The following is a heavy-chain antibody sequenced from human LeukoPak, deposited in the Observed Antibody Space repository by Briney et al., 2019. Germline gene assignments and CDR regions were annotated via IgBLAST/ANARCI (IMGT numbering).Heavy chain of an antibody. CDR1: RFTFSTYA. V-gene: IGHV3-23*01. D-gene: IGHD1-14*01. CDR2: ISANGADK. Sequence: GGSLRLSCAVSRFTFSTYAMSWARQAPGQGLEWVSAISANGADKYCADSVKGRFTISRDNSKNTLFLQMTSLRVEDTAVYYCANYRKPQGLDYWGQGTLVTVSS. CDR3: ANYRKPQGLDY. J-gene: IGHJ4*02.